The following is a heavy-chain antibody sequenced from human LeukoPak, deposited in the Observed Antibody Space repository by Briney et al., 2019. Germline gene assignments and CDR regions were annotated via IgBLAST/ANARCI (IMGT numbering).Heavy chain of an antibody. J-gene: IGHJ6*03. CDR3: AKAYGGNPSYYMDV. V-gene: IGHV3-21*04. D-gene: IGHD4-23*01. CDR2: ITSSSSYI. Sequence: PGGSLRLSCAASGFTFSSYNMNWVRQAPGKGLEWVSSITSSSSYIYYADSVKGRFTISRDNSKNTLYLQMNSLRAEDTAVYYCAKAYGGNPSYYMDVWGKGTTVTISS. CDR1: GFTFSSYN.